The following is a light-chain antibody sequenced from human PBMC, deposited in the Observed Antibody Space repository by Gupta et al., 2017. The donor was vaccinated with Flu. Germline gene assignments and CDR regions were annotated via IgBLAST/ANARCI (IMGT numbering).Light chain of an antibody. Sequence: QAVVTKEHSLTVSPGGTVTLTCAPNTGAVTSDHFSYWFQQKPGQAPTTLIYDTDNKHPWTPARFSGSLLGGKAALTLSVAQPDDEAEYYCSLSYSGTRLFGGGTKLTVL. CDR2: DTD. CDR3: SLSYSGTRL. CDR1: TGAVTSDHF. J-gene: IGLJ3*02. V-gene: IGLV7-46*01.